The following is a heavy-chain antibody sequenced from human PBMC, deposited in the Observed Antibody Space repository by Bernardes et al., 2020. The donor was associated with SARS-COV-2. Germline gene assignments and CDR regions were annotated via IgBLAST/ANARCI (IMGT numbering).Heavy chain of an antibody. J-gene: IGHJ4*02. V-gene: IGHV3-23*01. D-gene: IGHD5-12*01. CDR1: AFTFSSYA. Sequence: GGSLRLSCAASAFTFSSYAMGWARQSPGKGLEWVAVCNDSGRRTYYAGSVKGRFTMSRDNFRNTLYLQMNNLRGEDTAIYFCTKGESSAYANPDYWGQGTLVTVSS. CDR2: CNDSGRRT. CDR3: TKGESSAYANPDY.